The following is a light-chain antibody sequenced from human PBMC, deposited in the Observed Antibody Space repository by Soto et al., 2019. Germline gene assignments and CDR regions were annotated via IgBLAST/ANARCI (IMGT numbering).Light chain of an antibody. V-gene: IGLV2-11*01. CDR1: SRDVGGYTF. J-gene: IGLJ2*01. CDR3: CSYAGTYICAVL. CDR2: DVS. Sequence: QSVLTQPRSVSGSPGQSVTISCTETSRDVGGYTFVSWYQQRPGKAPKLMIYDVSKRPSGVPDRFSGSKSGNTASLTISGLQAEDEADYYCCSYAGTYICAVLFGGGTKLTVL.